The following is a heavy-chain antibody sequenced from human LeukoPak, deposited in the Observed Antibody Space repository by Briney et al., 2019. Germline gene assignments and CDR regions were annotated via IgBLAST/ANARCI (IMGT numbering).Heavy chain of an antibody. Sequence: SETLSLTCAVYGGSFSGYYWSWIRQPPGKGLEWIGEINHSGSTNYNPSPKSRVTISVDTSKNQFSLKLSSVTAADTAVYYCARGGVIVVVPAAILGWSATLRSGYGMDVWGQGTTVTVSS. CDR1: GGSFSGYY. CDR3: ARGGVIVVVPAAILGWSATLRSGYGMDV. CDR2: INHSGST. V-gene: IGHV4-34*01. J-gene: IGHJ6*02. D-gene: IGHD2-2*02.